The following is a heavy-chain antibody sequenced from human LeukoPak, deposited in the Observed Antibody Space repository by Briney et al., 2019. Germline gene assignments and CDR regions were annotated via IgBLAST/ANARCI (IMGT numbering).Heavy chain of an antibody. CDR2: ISWNSGSI. CDR1: GFTFDDYA. V-gene: IGHV3-9*01. Sequence: PGRSLRLSCAASGFTFDDYAMHWVRQAPGKDLEWVSGISWNSGSIGYADSVKGRFTISRDNAKNSLYLQMNSLGAEDTAIYYCGRAFPPLRTSSAGDLWGQGILVTVSS. CDR3: GRAFPPLRTSSAGDL. D-gene: IGHD3-16*01. J-gene: IGHJ4*02.